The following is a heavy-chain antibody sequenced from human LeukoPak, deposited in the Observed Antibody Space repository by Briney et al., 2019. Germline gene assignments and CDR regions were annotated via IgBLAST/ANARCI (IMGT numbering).Heavy chain of an antibody. Sequence: SETLSLTCAVDGGSFSGYYWSCIRQPPGKGLEWIGEIDHSGSTNYNPSLKSRVTMSVDTSKKHFSLRLNSVTAADTAVYYCATYDQKLAFDNWGQGTLVTVSS. CDR3: ATYDQKLAFDN. CDR1: GGSFSGYY. V-gene: IGHV4-34*01. J-gene: IGHJ4*02. CDR2: IDHSGST. D-gene: IGHD6-13*01.